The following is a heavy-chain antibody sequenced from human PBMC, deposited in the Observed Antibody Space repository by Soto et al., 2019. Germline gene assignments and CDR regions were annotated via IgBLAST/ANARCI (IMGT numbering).Heavy chain of an antibody. CDR1: GGSFSGYY. D-gene: IGHD4-17*01. CDR2: INHSGST. J-gene: IGHJ4*02. Sequence: QVQLQQWGAGLLKPSETLSLTCAVYGGSFSGYYWSWIRQPPGKGLEWIGEINHSGSTNYNPTLKSRVTISVDTSKNQFSLKLSSVTAADTAVYYCARGHTDYGGNSGYYFDYWGQGTLVTVSS. CDR3: ARGHTDYGGNSGYYFDY. V-gene: IGHV4-34*01.